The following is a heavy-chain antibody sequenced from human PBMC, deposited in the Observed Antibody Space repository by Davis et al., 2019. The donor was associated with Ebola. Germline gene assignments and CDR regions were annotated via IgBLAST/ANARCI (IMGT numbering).Heavy chain of an antibody. CDR3: ARDLAFDY. CDR1: GYIFTDYY. V-gene: IGHV1-2*06. CDR2: INPNSGDA. J-gene: IGHJ4*02. Sequence: AASVKVSCKASGYIFTDYYMHWVRQAPGQGLEWMGRINPNSGDANYAQMFQGRVTMTRDTSISTAYMELSRLRSDDTAVYYCARDLAFDYWGQGTLVTVSS.